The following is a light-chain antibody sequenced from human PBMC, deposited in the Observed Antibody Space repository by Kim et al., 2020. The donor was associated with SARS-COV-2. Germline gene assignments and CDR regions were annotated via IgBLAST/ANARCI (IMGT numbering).Light chain of an antibody. J-gene: IGKJ4*01. CDR1: QDISNY. Sequence: DIQMTQSPSSLSASVGDRVTITCQASQDISNYLNWYQQKPGKAPKLLIYDASNLETGVPSRFSGSGSGTDFTFTISSLQPEDIATYYCQQYDNLPPLTFGGGIKVDIK. CDR3: QQYDNLPPLT. V-gene: IGKV1-33*01. CDR2: DAS.